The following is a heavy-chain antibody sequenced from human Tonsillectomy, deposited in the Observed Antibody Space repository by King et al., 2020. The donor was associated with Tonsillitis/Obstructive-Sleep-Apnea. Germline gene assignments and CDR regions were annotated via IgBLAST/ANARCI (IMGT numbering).Heavy chain of an antibody. J-gene: IGHJ6*02. Sequence: TLKESGPALVKPTQTLTLTCSFSGFSLSTSGMSVSWIRQPPGKALEWLARIDWDDDKYYSTSLKTRLTISKDTSKNQVVLTMTNMDPVDTATYYCARSPVATTYYYYSMDVWGQGTTVTVSS. CDR2: IDWDDDK. V-gene: IGHV2-70*11. D-gene: IGHD5-12*01. CDR1: GFSLSTSGMS. CDR3: ARSPVATTYYYYSMDV.